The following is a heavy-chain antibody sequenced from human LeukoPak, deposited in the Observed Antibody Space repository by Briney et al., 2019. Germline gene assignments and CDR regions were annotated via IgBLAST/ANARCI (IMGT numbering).Heavy chain of an antibody. CDR1: GFTFSSYA. Sequence: PGRSLRLSCAASGFTFSSYAMHWVRQAPGKGLEWVAVISYDGSNKYYADSVKGRFTISRDNSKNTLYLQMNSLRAEDTAVYYCAREGYYDSSGYNDAFDIWGQGTMVTVSS. V-gene: IGHV3-30-3*01. J-gene: IGHJ3*02. CDR2: ISYDGSNK. CDR3: AREGYYDSSGYNDAFDI. D-gene: IGHD3-22*01.